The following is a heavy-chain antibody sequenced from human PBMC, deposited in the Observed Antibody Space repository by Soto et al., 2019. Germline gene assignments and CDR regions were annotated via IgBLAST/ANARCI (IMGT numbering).Heavy chain of an antibody. CDR2: IYYDGTT. Sequence: QVQLQESGPGLVKPSETVSLTCTVSGGSVSPYYWTWVRRPPGKGLEWFAYIYYDGTTNYNPSLKGRVTISLDTSKNQFSLRLTSVTAADTAVYYCARGRHWLDYWGQGTLLTVSS. CDR1: GGSVSPYY. J-gene: IGHJ4*02. V-gene: IGHV4-59*02. D-gene: IGHD6-19*01. CDR3: ARGRHWLDY.